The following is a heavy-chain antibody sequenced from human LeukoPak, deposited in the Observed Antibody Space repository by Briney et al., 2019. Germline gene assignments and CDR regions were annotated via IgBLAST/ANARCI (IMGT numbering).Heavy chain of an antibody. CDR2: INSDGSST. V-gene: IGHV3-74*01. CDR3: ARAARRCSGGSCYFP. J-gene: IGHJ5*02. D-gene: IGHD2-15*01. Sequence: PGGSLRLSCAASEFTFSSYAMSWVRQAPGKGLVWVSRINSDGSSTSYADSVKGRFTISRDNAKNTLYLQMNSLRAEDTAVYYCARAARRCSGGSCYFPWGQGTLVTVSS. CDR1: EFTFSSYA.